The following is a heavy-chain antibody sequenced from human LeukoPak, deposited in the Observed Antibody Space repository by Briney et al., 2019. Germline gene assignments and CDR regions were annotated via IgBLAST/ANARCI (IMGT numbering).Heavy chain of an antibody. D-gene: IGHD3-22*01. CDR1: GFTFSSYS. Sequence: PGGSLRLSCAASGFTFSSYSMNWVRQAPGKGLEWVSSISSSSSYIYYADSVKGRFTISRDNAKNSLYLQMNSLRAEDTALYYCARDLPPDYYDSSGRISGAFDIWGQGTMVTVSS. CDR3: ARDLPPDYYDSSGRISGAFDI. CDR2: ISSSSSYI. J-gene: IGHJ3*02. V-gene: IGHV3-21*04.